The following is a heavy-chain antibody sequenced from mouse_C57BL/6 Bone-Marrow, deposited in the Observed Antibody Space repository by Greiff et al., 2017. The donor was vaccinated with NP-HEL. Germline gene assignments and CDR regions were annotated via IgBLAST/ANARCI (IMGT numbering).Heavy chain of an antibody. V-gene: IGHV1-72*01. J-gene: IGHJ1*03. CDR2: IDPNSGGT. CDR1: GYTFTSYW. Sequence: QVQLQQPGADLVKPGASVKLSCKASGYTFTSYWMHWVKQRPGRGLEWIGRIDPNSGGTKFNEKFKTKATLPVDKPSSTAYMQLSSLTSEDSAVYYCARYYYGSRGWDVDVWGTGTTVTVSS. CDR3: ARYYYGSRGWDVDV. D-gene: IGHD1-1*01.